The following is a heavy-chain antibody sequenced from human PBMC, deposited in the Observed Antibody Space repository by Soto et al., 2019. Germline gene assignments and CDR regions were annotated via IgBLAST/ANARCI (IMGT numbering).Heavy chain of an antibody. D-gene: IGHD3-22*01. V-gene: IGHV4-34*01. Sequence: SETLSLTCAVYGGSFSGYCWSWIRQPPGKGLEWIGEINHSGSTNYNPSLKSRVTISVDTSKNQFSLKLSSVTAADTAVYYCARAPGYYDSSGYPAFDYWGQGTLVTVSS. CDR3: ARAPGYYDSSGYPAFDY. CDR2: INHSGST. J-gene: IGHJ4*02. CDR1: GGSFSGYC.